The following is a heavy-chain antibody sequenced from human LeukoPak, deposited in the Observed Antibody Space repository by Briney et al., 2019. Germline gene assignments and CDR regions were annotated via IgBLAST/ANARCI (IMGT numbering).Heavy chain of an antibody. CDR3: ARGRGMVRGVIGVHGY. CDR2: VNPNSGDT. V-gene: IGHV1-2*02. D-gene: IGHD3-10*01. CDR1: GYTFTGYY. J-gene: IGHJ4*02. Sequence: VASVKVSCKASGYTFTGYYLHWVRQAPGQGLEWMGCVNPNSGDTNYAQKFQGRVTMTRNTSISTAYMELSSLRSEDTAVYYCARGRGMVRGVIGVHGYWGQGTLVTVSS.